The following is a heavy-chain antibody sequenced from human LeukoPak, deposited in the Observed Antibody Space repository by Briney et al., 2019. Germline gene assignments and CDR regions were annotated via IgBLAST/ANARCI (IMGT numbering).Heavy chain of an antibody. Sequence: SETLSLTCTVSGGSISSYYWSWIRQPPGKGLEWIGYIYYTGSTNYNPSLKSRATISLDTSKNQFSLKLNSVTAADTAVYYCARRRVGAISSYNWFDPWGQGTLVTVSS. J-gene: IGHJ5*02. CDR1: GGSISSYY. D-gene: IGHD1-26*01. V-gene: IGHV4-59*08. CDR2: IYYTGST. CDR3: ARRRVGAISSYNWFDP.